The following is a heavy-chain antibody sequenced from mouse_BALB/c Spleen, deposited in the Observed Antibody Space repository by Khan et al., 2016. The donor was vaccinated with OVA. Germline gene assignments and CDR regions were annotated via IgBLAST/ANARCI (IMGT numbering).Heavy chain of an antibody. CDR1: GFSLTNYG. D-gene: IGHD2-10*01. CDR2: IWSDGST. V-gene: IGHV2-6-1*01. CDR3: GRQTYYHYYVMDY. Sequence: VQLKESGPGLVAPSQSLSITCTISGFSLTNYGVHWVRQPPGKGLEWLAVIWSDGSTNYNSVFKSRLSISKDNSKSQVFLKMTSLQTDDTAMYYCGRQTYYHYYVMDYWGQGNSVTVSS. J-gene: IGHJ4*01.